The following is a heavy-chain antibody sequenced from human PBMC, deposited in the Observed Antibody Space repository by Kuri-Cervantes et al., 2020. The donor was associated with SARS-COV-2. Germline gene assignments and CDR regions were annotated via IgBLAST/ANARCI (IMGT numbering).Heavy chain of an antibody. CDR1: GGPISAGSYS. Sequence: SETLSLTCTVSGGPISAGSYSWNWIRQTAGRGLEWIGHIYTSGSSSYNPSLNSRVTISVDTSKNQFSLKLSSVTAADTAVYYCARDGYGGATRYWGQGTLVTVSS. J-gene: IGHJ4*02. V-gene: IGHV4-61*09. D-gene: IGHD1-26*01. CDR2: IYTSGSS. CDR3: ARDGYGGATRY.